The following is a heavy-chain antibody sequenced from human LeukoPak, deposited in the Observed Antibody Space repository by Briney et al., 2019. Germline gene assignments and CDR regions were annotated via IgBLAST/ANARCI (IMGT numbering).Heavy chain of an antibody. CDR1: GFTFNDYS. J-gene: IGHJ6*02. Sequence: GGSLRLSCAASGFTFNDYSMNWVRQAPGKGLEGVSSISGRSTYIYYADSMKGRFTISRDNAKNSLYLQMSSLRAEDTAVYYCAREAYCSGGSCLPLDVWGQGTPVTVSS. CDR3: AREAYCSGGSCLPLDV. D-gene: IGHD2-15*01. CDR2: ISGRSTYI. V-gene: IGHV3-21*01.